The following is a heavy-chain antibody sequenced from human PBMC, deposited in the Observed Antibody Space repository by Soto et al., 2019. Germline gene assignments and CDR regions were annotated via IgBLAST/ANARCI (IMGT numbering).Heavy chain of an antibody. J-gene: IGHJ4*02. CDR2: ISYDGSNK. V-gene: IGHV3-30*18. CDR3: VKTGRFLEWFDY. CDR1: GFTFSSHG. D-gene: IGHD3-3*01. Sequence: QVQLVESGGGVVQPGRSLRLSCAASGFTFSSHGMHCVRQAPGKGLEWVAVISYDGSNKYYADSVKGRCTISRDNSKDTLYLQMNSLRAEDTAVYYCVKTGRFLEWFDYWGQGTLVAVSS.